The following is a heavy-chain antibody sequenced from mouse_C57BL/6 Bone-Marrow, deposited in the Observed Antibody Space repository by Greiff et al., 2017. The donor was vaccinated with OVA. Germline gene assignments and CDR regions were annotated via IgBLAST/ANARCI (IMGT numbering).Heavy chain of an antibody. CDR2: INPNYGTT. D-gene: IGHD1-1*01. CDR3: ARSFYYGSSYAMDY. Sequence: EVQLQQSGPELVKPGASVTISCKASGYSFTDYNMNWVKQSNGKSLEWIGVINPNYGTTSYNQKFKGKATLTVDQSSSTAYMQLNSLTSEDSAVYYCARSFYYGSSYAMDYWGQGTSVTVAS. V-gene: IGHV1-39*01. J-gene: IGHJ4*01. CDR1: GYSFTDYN.